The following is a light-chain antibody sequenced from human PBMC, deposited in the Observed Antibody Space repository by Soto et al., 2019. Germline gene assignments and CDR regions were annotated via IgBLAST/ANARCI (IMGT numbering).Light chain of an antibody. J-gene: IGLJ3*02. V-gene: IGLV2-14*01. CDR1: SSDIGSYND. Sequence: QSVLTQPASVSGSPGQSITISCTGTSSDIGSYNDVSWYQQFPGKAPRLLIYEVTNRPSGVSDRFSGSKSGNTASLAISGLQAEDDADYYCCSYRSSRTWVFGGGTKLTVL. CDR2: EVT. CDR3: CSYRSSRTWV.